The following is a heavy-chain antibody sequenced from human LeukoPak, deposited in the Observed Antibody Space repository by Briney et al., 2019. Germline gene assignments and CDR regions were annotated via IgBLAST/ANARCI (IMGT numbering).Heavy chain of an antibody. Sequence: PGGSLRLSCAASGFTFSDYYMSWIRQAPGKGLEWVSYISSSGSTIYYADSVKGRFTISRDNAKNSLYLQMNSLRAEDTAVYYCAGDCSSTSCYRALDYWGQGTLVTVSS. V-gene: IGHV3-11*01. CDR1: GFTFSDYY. J-gene: IGHJ4*02. D-gene: IGHD2-2*01. CDR3: AGDCSSTSCYRALDY. CDR2: ISSSGSTI.